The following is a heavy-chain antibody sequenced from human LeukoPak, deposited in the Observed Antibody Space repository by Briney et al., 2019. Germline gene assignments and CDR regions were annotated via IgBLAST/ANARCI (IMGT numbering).Heavy chain of an antibody. J-gene: IGHJ4*02. CDR2: VSANSNSI. D-gene: IGHD2-21*01. CDR3: ARGTNGIYDF. V-gene: IGHV3-21*01. CDR1: GFTFTSYS. Sequence: GGSLRLSCAASGFTFTSYSMNWVRQAPGKGLEWVSSVSANSNSILYADSVKGRFTISRDNAKNSLYLQMNSLRVEDTAVYYCARGTNGIYDFWGQGTLVTVSS.